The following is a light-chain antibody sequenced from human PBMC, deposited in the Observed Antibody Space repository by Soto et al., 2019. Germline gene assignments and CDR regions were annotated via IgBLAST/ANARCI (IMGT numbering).Light chain of an antibody. CDR2: GAS. CDR3: QQYGSSGT. CDR1: QSVSSN. J-gene: IGKJ1*01. Sequence: EIVMTQSPATLSVSPGERATLSCRASQSVSSNLAWYQQKPGQAPRLLIYGASIRATGIPARFSGSGSGTDFTLTISSLEAEDFAVYYCQQYGSSGTFGQGTKVDI. V-gene: IGKV3D-15*01.